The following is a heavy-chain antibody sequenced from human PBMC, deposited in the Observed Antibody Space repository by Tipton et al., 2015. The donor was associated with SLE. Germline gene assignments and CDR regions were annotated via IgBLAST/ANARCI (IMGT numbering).Heavy chain of an antibody. J-gene: IGHJ6*02. CDR1: GFTFSSYG. V-gene: IGHV3-30*19. D-gene: IGHD3-3*01. CDR3: ARDLLILGGYGMDV. Sequence: SGFTFSSYGMHWVRQAPGKGLEWVAVISYDGSNKYYADSVKGRFTISRDNSKNTLYLQMNSLRAEDTAVYYCARDLLILGGYGMDVWGQGATVTVSS. CDR2: ISYDGSNK.